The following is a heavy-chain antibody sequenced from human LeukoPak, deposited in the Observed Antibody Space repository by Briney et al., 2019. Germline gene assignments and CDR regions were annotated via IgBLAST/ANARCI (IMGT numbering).Heavy chain of an antibody. CDR1: GGTFSSYA. J-gene: IGHJ5*02. Sequence: GASVKVSCKASGGTFSSYAISWVRQAPGQGLEWMGWINPNSGGTNYAQKFQGRVTMTRDTSISTAYMELSRLRSDDTAVYYCARDFIAAAGTWGQGTLVTVSS. CDR3: ARDFIAAAGT. V-gene: IGHV1-2*02. D-gene: IGHD6-13*01. CDR2: INPNSGGT.